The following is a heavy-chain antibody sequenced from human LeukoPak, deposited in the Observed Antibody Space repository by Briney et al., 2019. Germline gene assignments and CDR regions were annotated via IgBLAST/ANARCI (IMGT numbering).Heavy chain of an antibody. Sequence: SETLSLTCAVYGGSFSGYYWSWIRQPPEKGLEWIGEINHSGSTNYNPSLKSRVTISVDTSKNQFSLKLSSLTAADTAVYYCARQFDRNRKSVVPAAMVDYWGQGTLVTVSS. CDR2: INHSGST. CDR3: ARQFDRNRKSVVPAAMVDY. D-gene: IGHD2-2*01. V-gene: IGHV4-34*01. J-gene: IGHJ4*02. CDR1: GGSFSGYY.